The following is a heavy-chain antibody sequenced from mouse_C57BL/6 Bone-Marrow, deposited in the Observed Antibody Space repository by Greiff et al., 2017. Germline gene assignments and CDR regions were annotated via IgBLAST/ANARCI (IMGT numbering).Heavy chain of an antibody. CDR3: ARDDSAWFAY. Sequence: QVQLQQPGAELVRPGSSVKLSCKASGYTFTSYWMHWVKQRPIQGLEWIGNIDPSDSETNYNQKFKDKATLPVDKSSSTAYMQLSSLTSEDSAVYYCARDDSAWFAYWGQGTLVTVSA. J-gene: IGHJ3*01. D-gene: IGHD2-12*01. CDR1: GYTFTSYW. CDR2: IDPSDSET. V-gene: IGHV1-52*01.